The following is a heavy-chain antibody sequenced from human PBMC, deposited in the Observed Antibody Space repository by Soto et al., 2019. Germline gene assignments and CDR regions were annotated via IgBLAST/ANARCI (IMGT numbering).Heavy chain of an antibody. CDR2: ISGSGGST. CDR1: GFTFSSYA. CDR3: AREYYYESSGYYYSYAYGDYYYGMDV. J-gene: IGHJ6*02. V-gene: IGHV3-23*01. Sequence: EVQLLESGGGLVQPGGSLRLSCAASGFTFSSYAMSWVRQAPGKGLEWVSAISGSGGSTYYADSVKGRFTISRDNSKNTLYLQMNSLRAEDTAVYYCAREYYYESSGYYYSYAYGDYYYGMDVWGQGTTVTVSS. D-gene: IGHD3-22*01.